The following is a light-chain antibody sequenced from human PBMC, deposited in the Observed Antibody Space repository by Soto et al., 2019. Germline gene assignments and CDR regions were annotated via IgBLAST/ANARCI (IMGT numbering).Light chain of an antibody. J-gene: IGKJ2*01. CDR3: QQRTDWPRLYT. V-gene: IGKV3-11*01. CDR1: QPVGSS. Sequence: ETVLTQSPATLSFSPGERATLSSRASQPVGSSLGWYQQKPGQAPRLLIYDASTRASGIPARFSGSGSGTEFTLTISSLEPEDFAIYYCQQRTDWPRLYTFGQGTKLEIK. CDR2: DAS.